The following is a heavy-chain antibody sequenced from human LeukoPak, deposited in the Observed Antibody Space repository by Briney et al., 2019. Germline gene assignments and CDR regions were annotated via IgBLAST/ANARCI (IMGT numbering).Heavy chain of an antibody. D-gene: IGHD1-14*01. CDR1: GFTFSSYS. J-gene: IGHJ4*02. CDR3: ATDRPHPRHEPTNFDT. CDR2: INGDGTNT. V-gene: IGHV3-23*01. Sequence: PAGGSLRLSCAASGFTFSSYSMNWVRQAPGKGLEWVSAINGDGTNTYYADSVKGRFTVYRDNSKNTLYLQMKSLRAEDTAVYYCATDRPHPRHEPTNFDTWGQGTLVTVSS.